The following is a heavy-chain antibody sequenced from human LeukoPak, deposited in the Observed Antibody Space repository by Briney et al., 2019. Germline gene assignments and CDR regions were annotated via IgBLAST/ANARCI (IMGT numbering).Heavy chain of an antibody. CDR2: ISSLSSTI. D-gene: IGHD1-26*01. J-gene: IGHJ5*02. Sequence: PGGSLRLSCATSGFTFRNDWVTWVRQAQGKGLEWVSYISSLSSTIYYADSMKGRFTISRDNAKNSVYLQMNSLRADDTAVYYCARDRAPNSGTVLASWGQGTLVTVSS. CDR3: ARDRAPNSGTVLAS. CDR1: GFTFRNDW. V-gene: IGHV3-48*01.